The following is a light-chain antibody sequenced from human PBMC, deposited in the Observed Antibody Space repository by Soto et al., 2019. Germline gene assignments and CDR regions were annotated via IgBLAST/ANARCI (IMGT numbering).Light chain of an antibody. CDR1: QSVRRD. V-gene: IGKV3-15*01. CDR2: GAS. J-gene: IGKJ5*01. Sequence: EIVMTQSPVTLSVSPGERATLSCRASQSVRRDLAWYQQKPGQPPRLLMYGASTRATGIPARFSGSGSGTEFTLTISKVEPEDFAVYYCQQYGTPRSVTFGQGTRLEIK. CDR3: QQYGTPRSVT.